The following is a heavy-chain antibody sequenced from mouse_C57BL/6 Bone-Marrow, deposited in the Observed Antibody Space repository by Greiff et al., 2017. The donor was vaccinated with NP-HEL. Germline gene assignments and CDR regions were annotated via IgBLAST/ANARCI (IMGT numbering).Heavy chain of an antibody. V-gene: IGHV10-1*01. CDR1: GFSFNTYA. D-gene: IGHD2-4*01. CDR3: VGQGAIYYDYDGGAWFAY. CDR2: IRSKSNNYAT. J-gene: IGHJ3*01. Sequence: GGGLVQPKGSLKLSCAASGFSFNTYAMNWVRQAPGKGLEWVARIRSKSNNYATYYADSVKDRFTISRDDSESMLYLQMNNLKTEDTAMYYCVGQGAIYYDYDGGAWFAYWGQGTLVTVSA.